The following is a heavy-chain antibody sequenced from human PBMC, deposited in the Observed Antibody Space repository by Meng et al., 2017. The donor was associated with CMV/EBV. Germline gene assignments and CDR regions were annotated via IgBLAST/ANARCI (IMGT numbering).Heavy chain of an antibody. CDR1: FG. D-gene: IGHD1-7*01. V-gene: IGHV1-18*01. Sequence: FGIGWVQQAPGPGLEWMVWISAQKGNTKYAQTVQGRVTMATDTSARTAYMEVRSLRSDDTAVYYCARDKGGFINWYFHNILAIDYWGQGTLVTVSS. J-gene: IGHJ4*02. CDR3: ARDKGGFINWYFHNILAIDY. CDR2: ISAQKGNT.